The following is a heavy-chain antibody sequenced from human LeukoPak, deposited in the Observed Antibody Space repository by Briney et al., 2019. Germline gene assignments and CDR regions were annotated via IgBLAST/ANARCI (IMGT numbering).Heavy chain of an antibody. V-gene: IGHV3-7*01. CDR1: GFTFSSYW. CDR3: AREYGEGGYYYYGMDV. Sequence: GGSLRLSCAASGFTFSSYWMSWVRQAPGKGLEWVANIKQDGSEKYYVDSVKGRFTISRDNAKNSLYLQMNSLRAEDTAVYYCAREYGEGGYYYYGMDVWGQGTTVTVSS. D-gene: IGHD4-17*01. CDR2: IKQDGSEK. J-gene: IGHJ6*02.